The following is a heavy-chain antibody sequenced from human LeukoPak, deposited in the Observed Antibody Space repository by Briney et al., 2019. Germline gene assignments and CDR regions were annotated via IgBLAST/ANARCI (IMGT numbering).Heavy chain of an antibody. CDR3: AKDTGYYDFSGHPYYFDY. CDR1: GFTFRNYG. D-gene: IGHD3-3*01. V-gene: IGHV3-30*02. J-gene: IGHJ4*02. Sequence: PGGSLRLSCAASGFTFRNYGMHWVRQGPGKGLEWVAFLRYDGSNKYYADSVKGRFTISRDNSKNTLYLQMNSLRAEDTAVCYCAKDTGYYDFSGHPYYFDYWGQGTLVTVSS. CDR2: LRYDGSNK.